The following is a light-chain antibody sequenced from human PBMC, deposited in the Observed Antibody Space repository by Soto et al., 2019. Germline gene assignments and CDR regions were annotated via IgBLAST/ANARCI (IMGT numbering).Light chain of an antibody. CDR2: RNN. Sequence: QAVVTQPPSASGTPGQRVTISCSGSSSNIESNYVYWYQQLPGTAPKLLIYRNNQRPSGVPDRFSGSKSGTSASLAISGLRSEDEADYYCAAWDDSLSPHVVFGGGTKVTVL. CDR3: AAWDDSLSPHVV. V-gene: IGLV1-47*01. J-gene: IGLJ2*01. CDR1: SSNIESNY.